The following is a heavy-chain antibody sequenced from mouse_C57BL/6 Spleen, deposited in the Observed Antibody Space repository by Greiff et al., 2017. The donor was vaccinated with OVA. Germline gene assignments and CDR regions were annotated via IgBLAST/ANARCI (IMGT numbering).Heavy chain of an antibody. CDR1: GYTFTDYY. D-gene: IGHD1-1*01. CDR3: ARTVYYYGSSPSFDY. CDR2: IGPGSGST. Sequence: QVHVKQSGAELVKPGASVKISCKASGYTFTDYYINWVKQRPGQGLEWIGKIGPGSGSTYYNEKFKGKATLTADKSSSTAYMQLSSLTSEDSAVYFCARTVYYYGSSPSFDYWGQGTTLTVSS. V-gene: IGHV1-77*01. J-gene: IGHJ2*01.